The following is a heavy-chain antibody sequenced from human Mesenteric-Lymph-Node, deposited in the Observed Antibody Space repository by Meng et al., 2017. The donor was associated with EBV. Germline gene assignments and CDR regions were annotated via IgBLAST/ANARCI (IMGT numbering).Heavy chain of an antibody. J-gene: IGHJ4*02. CDR3: ARQSSIFFDS. Sequence: QGQRVQSWAEVQKPGASVKGSCQASGYTFTSYAIHWVRQAPGQRLEWMGWINGGNENTGYSEKFQGRVTITRDTSASTVYMELSSLRSEDTAFYYCARQSSIFFDSWGQGTLVTVSS. CDR1: GYTFTSYA. CDR2: INGGNENT. D-gene: IGHD6-19*01. V-gene: IGHV1-3*01.